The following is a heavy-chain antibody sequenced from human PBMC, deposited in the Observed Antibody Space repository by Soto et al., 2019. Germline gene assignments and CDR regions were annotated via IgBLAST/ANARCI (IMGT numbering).Heavy chain of an antibody. CDR3: ARTQDDYGDDAFDI. V-gene: IGHV4-39*01. D-gene: IGHD4-17*01. J-gene: IGHJ3*02. CDR1: GGSISISSYY. Sequence: PSETLSLTCTFYGGSISISSYYWGWIRQPPGKGLEWIGSIYYSGSTYYNPSLKSRVTISVDTSKNQFSLKLSSVTAADTAVYYCARTQDDYGDDAFDIWGQGTMVTVSS. CDR2: IYYSGST.